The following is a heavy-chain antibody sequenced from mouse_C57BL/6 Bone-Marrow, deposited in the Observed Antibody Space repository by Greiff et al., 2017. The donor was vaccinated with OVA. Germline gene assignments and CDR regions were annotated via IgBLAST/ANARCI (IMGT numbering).Heavy chain of an antibody. CDR3: ARRGTAQANYYAMDY. V-gene: IGHV5-15*04. CDR2: ISNLAYSI. CDR1: GFTFSDYG. Sequence: DVKLVESGGGLVQPGGSLKLSCAASGFTFSDYGMAWVRQAPRKGPEWVAFISNLAYSIYYADTVTGRFTISSENAKNTLYLEMSSLRSEDTAMYYCARRGTAQANYYAMDYWGQGTSVTVSS. D-gene: IGHD3-2*02. J-gene: IGHJ4*01.